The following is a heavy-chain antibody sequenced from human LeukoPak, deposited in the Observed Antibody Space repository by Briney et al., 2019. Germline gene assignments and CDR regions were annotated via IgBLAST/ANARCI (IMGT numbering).Heavy chain of an antibody. CDR2: ISAYNGNT. Sequence: GASVKVSCKASGYTFTSYGISWVRQAPGQGIEWMGWISAYNGNTNYAQKLQGRVTMTTDTSTSTAYMELRSLRSDDTAVYYCASIAVAGAENYYYYMDVWGKGTTVTVSS. CDR1: GYTFTSYG. CDR3: ASIAVAGAENYYYYMDV. D-gene: IGHD6-19*01. V-gene: IGHV1-18*01. J-gene: IGHJ6*03.